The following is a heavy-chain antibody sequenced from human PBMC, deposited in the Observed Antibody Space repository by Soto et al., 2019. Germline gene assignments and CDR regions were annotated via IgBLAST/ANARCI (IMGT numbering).Heavy chain of an antibody. J-gene: IGHJ4*02. V-gene: IGHV3-74*01. CDR2: IDTSGSST. D-gene: IGHD6-13*01. Sequence: RGSLRLSCEASGFIFTNFWIHLVRQVPGKGLVWVSRIDTSGSSTSYADSVKGRFTISRDNAKNTVSLQMNSLRAEDTGVYYCAKDSWYFDLWSQGSLVTVSS. CDR1: GFIFTNFW. CDR3: AKDSWYFDL.